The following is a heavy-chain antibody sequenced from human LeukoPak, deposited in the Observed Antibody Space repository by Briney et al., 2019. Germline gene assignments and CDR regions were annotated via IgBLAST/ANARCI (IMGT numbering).Heavy chain of an antibody. CDR3: ARLAAAGDNYFDY. Sequence: ASETLSLTCTVSGGSISSYYWSWIRQPPGKGLEWIGYIYYSGSTNYNPSLKSRVTISVDTSKNQFSLKLSSVTAADTAVYYCARLAAAGDNYFDYWGQGTLVTVSS. V-gene: IGHV4-59*08. D-gene: IGHD6-13*01. J-gene: IGHJ4*02. CDR1: GGSISSYY. CDR2: IYYSGST.